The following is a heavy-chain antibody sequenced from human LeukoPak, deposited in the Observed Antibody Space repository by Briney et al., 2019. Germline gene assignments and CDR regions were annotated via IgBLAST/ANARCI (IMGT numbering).Heavy chain of an antibody. CDR1: GGSFSGYY. CDR2: INHSGST. Sequence: PSETXSLTCAVYGGSFSGYYWSWIRQPPGKGLEWIGEINHSGSTNYIPSLKSRVTISVHTSKNQFSLKLSSVTAADTAVYYCARGRGRWGIDYWGQGTLVTVSS. D-gene: IGHD7-27*01. J-gene: IGHJ4*02. V-gene: IGHV4-34*01. CDR3: ARGRGRWGIDY.